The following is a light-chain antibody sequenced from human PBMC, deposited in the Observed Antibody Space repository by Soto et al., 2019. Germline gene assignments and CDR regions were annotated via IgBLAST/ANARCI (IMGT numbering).Light chain of an antibody. CDR3: QQYSNEST. CDR1: QNVSNW. Sequence: DVEMTQSPSTLPTSIGDRVTINCRASQNVSNWLAWYQQKPGKAPKLLIYKASRLESRVPSRFSAGGSGTDFTLTINSLQSDDFATYFCQQYSNESTFGQGTKLEIK. V-gene: IGKV1-5*03. CDR2: KAS. J-gene: IGKJ2*01.